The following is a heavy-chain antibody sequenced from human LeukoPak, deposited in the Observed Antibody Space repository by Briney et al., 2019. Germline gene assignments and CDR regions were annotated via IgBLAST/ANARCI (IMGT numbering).Heavy chain of an antibody. CDR1: GFTFSSYT. D-gene: IGHD1-26*01. V-gene: IGHV3-48*01. J-gene: IGHJ3*02. Sequence: PGGSLRLSCAASGFTFSSYTMNWVRQAPGKGLEWLSYISSSGSTIYYADSVKGRFTISRDNAKNSLYLQMNSLRAEDTAVYYCGKNRYSGSLSPFDIWGQGTMVTVSS. CDR2: ISSSGSTI. CDR3: GKNRYSGSLSPFDI.